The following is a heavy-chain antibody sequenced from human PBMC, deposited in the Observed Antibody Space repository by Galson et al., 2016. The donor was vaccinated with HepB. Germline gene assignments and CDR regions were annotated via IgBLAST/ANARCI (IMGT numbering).Heavy chain of an antibody. CDR2: INPNSGAT. CDR1: GYTFAAYS. Sequence: SVKVSCKASGYTFAAYSIHWVRQVPGQGLEWMGRINPNSGATNYAQKFQGLVTMTSDTPISTAYMELYSLRSDDTALYFCARSPYDYVWGSDRYTAAAFDVWGQGTEATVSS. J-gene: IGHJ3*01. D-gene: IGHD3-16*02. V-gene: IGHV1-2*04. CDR3: ARSPYDYVWGSDRYTAAAFDV.